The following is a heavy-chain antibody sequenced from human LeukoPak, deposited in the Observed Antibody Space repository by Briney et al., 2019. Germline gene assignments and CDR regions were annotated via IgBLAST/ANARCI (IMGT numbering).Heavy chain of an antibody. D-gene: IGHD3-3*01. CDR3: AKDGSPQRFLEWLSPYYYYYGMDV. Sequence: GGSLRLSCAASGLTFSSYGMHWVRQAPGKGLEWVAVISYDGSNKYYADSVKGRFTISRDNSKNTLYLQMNSLRAEDTAVYYCAKDGSPQRFLEWLSPYYYYYGMDVWGQGTTVTVSS. CDR2: ISYDGSNK. CDR1: GLTFSSYG. J-gene: IGHJ6*02. V-gene: IGHV3-30*18.